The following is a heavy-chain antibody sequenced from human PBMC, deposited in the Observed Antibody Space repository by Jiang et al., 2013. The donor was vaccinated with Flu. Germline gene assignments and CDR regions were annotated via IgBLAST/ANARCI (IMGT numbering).Heavy chain of an antibody. CDR3: VRHDDDSGRWGFDP. CDR2: IYYTGNT. CDR1: DDSIISYY. V-gene: IGHV4-59*08. Sequence: GSGLVKPSETLSLTCTVSDDSIISYYWSWIRQPPGKGLEWIGYIYYTGNTNYNPSLKSRVTISVDTSKNQFSLKLSSVTAADTAVYYCVRHDDDSGRWGFDPWGQGTLVTVSS. D-gene: IGHD3-10*01. J-gene: IGHJ5*02.